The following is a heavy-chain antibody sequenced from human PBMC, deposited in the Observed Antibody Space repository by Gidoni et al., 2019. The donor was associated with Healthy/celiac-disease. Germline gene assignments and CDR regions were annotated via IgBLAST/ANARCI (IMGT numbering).Heavy chain of an antibody. Sequence: QVQLQESGPGLVKPSETLSLTCTVSGGSLSSYYWSWIRQPPGKGLEWIGYIYYSGSTNYTPSLKSRVTISVDTSKHQFSLKLSSVTAADTAVYYCARVGTLELRSTYYYYMDVWGKGTTVTVSS. CDR2: IYYSGST. CDR3: ARVGTLELRSTYYYYMDV. D-gene: IGHD1-7*01. V-gene: IGHV4-59*01. CDR1: GGSLSSYY. J-gene: IGHJ6*03.